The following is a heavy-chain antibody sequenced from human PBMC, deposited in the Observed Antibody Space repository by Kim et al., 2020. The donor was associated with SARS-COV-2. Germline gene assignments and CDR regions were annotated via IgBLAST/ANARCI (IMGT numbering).Heavy chain of an antibody. CDR3: AGSAPNYFLSAFDI. CDR1: GGSISSSSYY. V-gene: IGHV4-39*01. Sequence: SETLSLTCTVSGGSISSSSYYWGWIRQPPGKGLEWIGSIYYSGSTYYNPSLKSRVTISVDTSKNQFSLKLSSVTAADTAVYYCAGSAPNYFLSAFDIWGQGTMVTVPS. CDR2: IYYSGST. D-gene: IGHD3-10*01. J-gene: IGHJ3*02.